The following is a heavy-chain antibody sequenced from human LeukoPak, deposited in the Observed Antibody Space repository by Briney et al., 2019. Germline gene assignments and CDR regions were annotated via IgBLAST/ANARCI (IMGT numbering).Heavy chain of an antibody. J-gene: IGHJ4*02. CDR1: GFTFSNAW. Sequence: GGSLRLSCVASGFTFSNAWMSWVRQAPGKGLEWVGRIKSKADGGTTDYAAPVKGRFTMSRDDSKNTLYLQVNSLKTEDTAVYYCAKAVVVRGYFDYWGQGTLVTVSS. CDR3: AKAVVVRGYFDY. CDR2: IKSKADGGTT. D-gene: IGHD3-10*01. V-gene: IGHV3-15*01.